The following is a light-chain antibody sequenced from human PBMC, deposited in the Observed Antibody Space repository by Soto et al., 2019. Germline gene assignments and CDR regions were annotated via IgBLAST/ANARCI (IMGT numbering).Light chain of an antibody. Sequence: EIVLTQSPATLSLSPGERATLSCRASQSVSYYLAWYQQKRGQAPRLLIYDASKRAPGIPARFSGSGSGTDCALTISSLEPEDVGVYYCQRWSNWAPSAVGQGTRLEIK. CDR1: QSVSYY. CDR2: DAS. V-gene: IGKV3-11*01. J-gene: IGKJ5*01. CDR3: QRWSNWAPSA.